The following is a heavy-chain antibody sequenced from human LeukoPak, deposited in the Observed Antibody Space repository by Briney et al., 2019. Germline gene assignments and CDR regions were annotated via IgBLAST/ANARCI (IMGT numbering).Heavy chain of an antibody. V-gene: IGHV1-2*02. Sequence: ASVKVSCKASGYTFSGYYMHWVRQAPGHGLECMGWINPNSGGTNYAQKFQGRVTMTRDTSISTAYMELSRLRSDDTAVYYCARGYPLSTTAAGTYFQHWGQGTLVTVSS. CDR3: ARGYPLSTTAAGTYFQH. D-gene: IGHD6-13*01. CDR2: INPNSGGT. J-gene: IGHJ1*01. CDR1: GYTFSGYY.